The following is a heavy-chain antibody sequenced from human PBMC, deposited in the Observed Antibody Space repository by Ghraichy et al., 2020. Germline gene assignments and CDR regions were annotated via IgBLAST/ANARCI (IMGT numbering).Heavy chain of an antibody. J-gene: IGHJ4*02. CDR3: PRSLKIPIF. D-gene: IGHD3-3*01. V-gene: IGHV3-48*03. CDR2: ISSSGDTT. Sequence: GGSLRLSCTASGFSFSTYEMNWVRQAPGKGLEWVSFISSSGDTTYYADSVKGRFTIPRDNANNSLYLQMNSLRADDTAVYYCPRSLKIPIFGGQGTLVTVSS. CDR1: GFSFSTYE.